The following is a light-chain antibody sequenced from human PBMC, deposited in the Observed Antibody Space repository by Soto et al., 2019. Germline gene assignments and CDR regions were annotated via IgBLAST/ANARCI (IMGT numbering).Light chain of an antibody. Sequence: DIQMTQSPSTLSASVGDRVTITCRASQSISSWLAWYQQKPGKAPKLLIYDASRLESGVPSRFSGSGAGTEFTLTISSLQPDDFATYYCQQYNSYSPLTFGPGTKVDIK. CDR3: QQYNSYSPLT. V-gene: IGKV1-5*01. CDR2: DAS. CDR1: QSISSW. J-gene: IGKJ3*01.